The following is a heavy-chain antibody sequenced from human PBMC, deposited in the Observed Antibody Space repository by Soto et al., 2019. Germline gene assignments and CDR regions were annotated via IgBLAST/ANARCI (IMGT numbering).Heavy chain of an antibody. Sequence: GGSLRLSCAASGFTFSSYAMHWVRQAPGKGLEWVAVISYDGSNKYYADSVKGRFTISRDNSKNTLYLQMNSLRAEDTAVYYCAIDCPGGMIVVLMIGCCMDVWCQGTTVTLSS. J-gene: IGHJ6*02. CDR1: GFTFSSYA. D-gene: IGHD3-22*01. V-gene: IGHV3-30-3*01. CDR3: AIDCPGGMIVVLMIGCCMDV. CDR2: ISYDGSNK.